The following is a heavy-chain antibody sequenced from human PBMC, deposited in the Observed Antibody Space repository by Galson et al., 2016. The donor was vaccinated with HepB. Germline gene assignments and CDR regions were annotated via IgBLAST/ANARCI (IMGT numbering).Heavy chain of an antibody. V-gene: IGHV4-59*01. CDR3: ARDRDSSSYYSLDY. D-gene: IGHD3-22*01. Sequence: SETLSLTCTVSGGSISSYYWSWIRQPPGQGLEWIGYIYYSGSTSYNPSFKRRVTISVDTSTNQFSLKLRSVTAADTAVYYCARDRDSSSYYSLDYWGQGTPVTVSS. J-gene: IGHJ4*02. CDR2: IYYSGST. CDR1: GGSISSYY.